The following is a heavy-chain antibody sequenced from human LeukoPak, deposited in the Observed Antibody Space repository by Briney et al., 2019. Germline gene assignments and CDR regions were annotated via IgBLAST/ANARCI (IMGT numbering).Heavy chain of an antibody. Sequence: PSETLSLTCTVSGDSISSYYWSWIRQPPGKGLEWIGYIYYSGSTNYNPSLKSRVTISVDTSNNQFSLKLYSVTAADTAVYYCARGGSRIANWFDPWGQGTQVTVSS. D-gene: IGHD2-15*01. V-gene: IGHV4-59*01. CDR2: IYYSGST. J-gene: IGHJ5*02. CDR1: GDSISSYY. CDR3: ARGGSRIANWFDP.